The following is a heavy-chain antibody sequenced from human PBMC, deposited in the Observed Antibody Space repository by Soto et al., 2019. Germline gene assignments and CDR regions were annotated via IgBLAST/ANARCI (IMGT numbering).Heavy chain of an antibody. CDR2: SNSNSGNS. D-gene: IGHD2-8*01. V-gene: IGHV1-8*01. J-gene: IGHJ4*02. Sequence: ASVKVSCKASGCTFTSYNINWVRQAPGQGLEWVAGSNSNSGNSDHAQKFQGRLTVTRDTSISTAYMELSSLRSDDTAVYYCVLLGVSDNWGPGTLVT. CDR3: VLLGVSDN. CDR1: GCTFTSYN.